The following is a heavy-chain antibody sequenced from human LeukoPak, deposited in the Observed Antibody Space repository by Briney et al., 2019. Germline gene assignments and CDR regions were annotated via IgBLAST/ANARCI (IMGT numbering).Heavy chain of an antibody. V-gene: IGHV3-23*01. CDR1: GCTFSSYA. D-gene: IGHD7-27*01. Sequence: PGGSLALSCAASGCTFSSYAMSWVRQAPGKGLEWVSVISGSGGSTYYADSVKGRFTISRDNSNNTLYLQMNSLRAEDTAVYYCAKDRPNWGLRYYFDYWGQGTLVTVSS. J-gene: IGHJ4*02. CDR3: AKDRPNWGLRYYFDY. CDR2: ISGSGGST.